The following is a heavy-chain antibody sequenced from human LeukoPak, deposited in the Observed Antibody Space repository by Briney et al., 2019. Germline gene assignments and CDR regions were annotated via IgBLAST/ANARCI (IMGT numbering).Heavy chain of an antibody. Sequence: SETLSLTCTVSGGSISSYYLSWIRQPPGQGLEWIGYIYYSGSTNYNPSLTSRVTISVDTSNNQFSLKLSSVTTADTTGYYCAGVGGRYALRDYYYYYMDVWGKGTTVTVSS. CDR2: IYYSGST. CDR1: GGSISSYY. CDR3: AGVGGRYALRDYYYYYMDV. J-gene: IGHJ6*03. V-gene: IGHV4-59*01. D-gene: IGHD1-26*01.